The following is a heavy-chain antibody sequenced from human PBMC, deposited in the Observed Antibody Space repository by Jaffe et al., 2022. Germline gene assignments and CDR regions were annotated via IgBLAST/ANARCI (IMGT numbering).Heavy chain of an antibody. Sequence: EVQLVESGGGLVQPGRSLRLSCTASGFTFGDYAMSWFRQAPGKGLEWVGFIRSKAYGGTTEYAASVKGRFTISRDDSKSIAYLQMNSLKTEDTAVYYCTRDRSITMVQGVSDAFDIWGQGTMVTVSS. CDR3: TRDRSITMVQGVSDAFDI. CDR2: IRSKAYGGTT. CDR1: GFTFGDYA. D-gene: IGHD3-10*01. V-gene: IGHV3-49*03. J-gene: IGHJ3*02.